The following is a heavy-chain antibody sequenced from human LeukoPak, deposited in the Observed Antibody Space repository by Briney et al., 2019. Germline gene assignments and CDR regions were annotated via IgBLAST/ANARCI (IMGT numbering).Heavy chain of an antibody. D-gene: IGHD6-6*01. V-gene: IGHV3-30*02. J-gene: IGHJ4*02. CDR2: VRDDGSTK. CDR1: GFMFRTYG. Sequence: GSLRLSCAASGFMFRTYGMHWVRQAPGKGLEWMAFVRDDGSTKYYGDPVKGRFTISRDNSKSTLYLQMNSLRAEDTAVYFCARTVSSSWGFFDSWGQGTLATVSS. CDR3: ARTVSSSWGFFDS.